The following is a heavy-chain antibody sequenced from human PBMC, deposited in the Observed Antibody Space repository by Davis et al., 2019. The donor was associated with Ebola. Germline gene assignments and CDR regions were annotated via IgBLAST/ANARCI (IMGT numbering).Heavy chain of an antibody. Sequence: GGSLRLSCAASGFTFSGSAMHWVRQASGKGLEWVGRIRSKANSYATAYAASVKGRFTISRDDSKNTLYLQMNSLKTEDTAVYYCTTDPWGITMVQGVNYWGQGTLVTVSS. CDR2: IRSKANSYAT. J-gene: IGHJ4*02. CDR3: TTDPWGITMVQGVNY. V-gene: IGHV3-73*01. CDR1: GFTFSGSA. D-gene: IGHD3-10*01.